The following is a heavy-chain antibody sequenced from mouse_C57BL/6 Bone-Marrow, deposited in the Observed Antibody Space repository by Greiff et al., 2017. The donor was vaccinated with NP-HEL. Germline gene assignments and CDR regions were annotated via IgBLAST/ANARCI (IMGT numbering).Heavy chain of an antibody. Sequence: VQLQQPGAELVMPGASVKLSCKASGYTFTSYWMHWVKQRPGQGLEWIGEIDPSDSYTNYNQKFKGKATLTVDQSSSTAYMQRMNLKSEDAAVYDCARDYGSSFDYWGQGTTLTVSS. CDR2: IDPSDSYT. J-gene: IGHJ2*01. CDR1: GYTFTSYW. V-gene: IGHV1-69*01. D-gene: IGHD1-1*01. CDR3: ARDYGSSFDY.